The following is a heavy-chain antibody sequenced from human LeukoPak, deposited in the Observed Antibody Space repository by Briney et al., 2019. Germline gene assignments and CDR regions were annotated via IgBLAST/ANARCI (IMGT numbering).Heavy chain of an antibody. CDR3: ARVGAVSSYYYYGMDV. CDR1: GYTFTSYY. D-gene: IGHD3-16*01. J-gene: IGHJ6*02. Sequence: ASVKVSCKASGYTFTSYYMHWVRQAPGQGLEWMGIINPSGGSTSYAQKFQGRVTMTRDTSTSTVYMELSSLRSEDTAVYYCARVGAVSSYYYYGMDVWGQGTTVTVSS. CDR2: INPSGGST. V-gene: IGHV1-46*01.